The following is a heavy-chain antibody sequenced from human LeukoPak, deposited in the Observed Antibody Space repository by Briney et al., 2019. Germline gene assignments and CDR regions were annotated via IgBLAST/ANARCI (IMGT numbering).Heavy chain of an antibody. J-gene: IGHJ3*02. D-gene: IGHD6-19*01. CDR1: GDSVSSNSAA. Sequence: TSQTLSLTCAISGDSVSSNSAAWNWIRQSPSRGLEWLARTYYSSKWYNDYAVSVKSRITINPDTSKNQFSLQLNSVTPEDTALYYCARGAVAVRNAFDIWGQGTMVTVSS. CDR2: TYYSSKWYN. V-gene: IGHV6-1*01. CDR3: ARGAVAVRNAFDI.